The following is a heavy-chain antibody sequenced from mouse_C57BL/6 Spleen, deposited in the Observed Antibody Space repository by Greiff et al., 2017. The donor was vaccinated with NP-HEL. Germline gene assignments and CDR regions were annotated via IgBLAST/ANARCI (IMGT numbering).Heavy chain of an antibody. CDR3: ARDDHYAMDY. Sequence: VQGVESGPELVKPGASVKISCKASGYSFTSYYIHWVKQRPGQGLEWIGWIYPGSGNTKYNEKFKGKATLTADTSSSTAYMQLSSLTSEDSAVYYCARDDHYAMDYWGQGTSVTVSS. CDR2: IYPGSGNT. V-gene: IGHV1-66*01. D-gene: IGHD2-3*01. CDR1: GYSFTSYY. J-gene: IGHJ4*01.